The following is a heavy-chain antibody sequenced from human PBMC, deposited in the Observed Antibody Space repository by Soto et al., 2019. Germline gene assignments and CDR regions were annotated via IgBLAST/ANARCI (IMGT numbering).Heavy chain of an antibody. V-gene: IGHV3-23*01. D-gene: IGHD6-19*01. Sequence: EVQLLESGGGLVQPGESLRLSCSASKFNFSAYAMGWVRQAPGKGLEWVSGISGSGKTTYNADSVKGHFSISRDNSKSTLFLEMHSLGVADTAIYYCAKSIAVALSAAFDVWGQGTMVTVSS. CDR3: AKSIAVALSAAFDV. CDR2: ISGSGKTT. J-gene: IGHJ3*01. CDR1: KFNFSAYA.